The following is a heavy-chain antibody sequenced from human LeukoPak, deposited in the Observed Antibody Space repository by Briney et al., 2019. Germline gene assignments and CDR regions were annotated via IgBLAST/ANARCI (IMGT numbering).Heavy chain of an antibody. Sequence: GGSLRLSCAASGFTFSDYYMSWIRRAPGKGLEWVSYISSSGSTIYYADSVKGRFTISRDNAKNSLYLQMNSLRAEDTAVYYCARGHMITFGGVIVIPGKTYFDYWGQGTLATVAS. CDR1: GFTFSDYY. CDR3: ARGHMITFGGVIVIPGKTYFDY. J-gene: IGHJ4*02. CDR2: ISSSGSTI. D-gene: IGHD3-16*02. V-gene: IGHV3-11*01.